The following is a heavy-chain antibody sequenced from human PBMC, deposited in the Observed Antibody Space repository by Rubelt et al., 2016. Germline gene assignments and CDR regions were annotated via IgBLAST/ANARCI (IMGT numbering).Heavy chain of an antibody. V-gene: IGHV1-18*01. CDR1: GYTFTTYG. D-gene: IGHD1-26*01. Sequence: QVQLVQSGAEVKKPGASVKVSCKASGYTFTTYGINWVRQAPGQGLEWMGWISAYNGNTNHAQKLQGRGTRTADRSKGTAYMGLRSLGSDETAVYYWAGEAYSGRYPLIDYWGQGTLVTVSS. J-gene: IGHJ4*02. CDR3: AGEAYSGRYPLIDY. CDR2: ISAYNGNT.